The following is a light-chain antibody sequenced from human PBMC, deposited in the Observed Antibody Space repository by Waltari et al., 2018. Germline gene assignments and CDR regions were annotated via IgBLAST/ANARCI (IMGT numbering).Light chain of an antibody. CDR3: QQYNYWRT. CDR2: GAS. Sequence: EIVMTQSPDALSVSPGESATLSCRASESVGSALAWYQQRPGQPPRLLIYGASTRATGIPARFSSSGSGTEFTLTISSLQSEDFAVYYCQQYNYWRTFGQGTKVESK. CDR1: ESVGSA. V-gene: IGKV3-15*01. J-gene: IGKJ1*01.